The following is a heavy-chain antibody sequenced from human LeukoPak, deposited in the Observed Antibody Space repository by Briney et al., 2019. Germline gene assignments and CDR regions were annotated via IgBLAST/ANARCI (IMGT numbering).Heavy chain of an antibody. Sequence: PGGSLRLSCAASGFTVTSNYMTWVRQAPGKGLEWLSYITDNSNMIYYADSVKGRFTISRDNAKNTLFLEMNRLRDADTAVYYCARDRPLSGFDFDFWGRGTLVTVSS. CDR2: ITDNSNMI. J-gene: IGHJ4*02. V-gene: IGHV3-48*02. D-gene: IGHD3-10*01. CDR1: GFTVTSNY. CDR3: ARDRPLSGFDFDF.